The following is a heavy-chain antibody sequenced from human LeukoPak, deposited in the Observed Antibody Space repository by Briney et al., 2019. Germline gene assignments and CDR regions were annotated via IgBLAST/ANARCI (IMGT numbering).Heavy chain of an antibody. J-gene: IGHJ4*02. CDR2: IRSKAYGGTT. V-gene: IGHV3-49*03. Sequence: GGSLRLSCTASGFTFGDYAMSWFRQAPGKGLEWVGFIRSKAYGGTTEYAASVKGRFTISRDDSKSIAYLQMNSLKTEDTAVYYCTRWVVAANTALDFDYWGQGTLVTVSS. D-gene: IGHD2-15*01. CDR1: GFTFGDYA. CDR3: TRWVVAANTALDFDY.